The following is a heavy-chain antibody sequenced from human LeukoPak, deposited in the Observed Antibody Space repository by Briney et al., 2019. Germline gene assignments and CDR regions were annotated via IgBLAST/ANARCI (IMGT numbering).Heavy chain of an antibody. Sequence: PGGSLRLSCAASGFTFSSYWMHWVRQAPGKGLVWVSRINSDGSSTNYADSVKSRFTISRDNAKNTLYLQMNSLRAEDTAVYYCASGSYTDAFDIWGQGTMVTVSS. V-gene: IGHV3-74*01. D-gene: IGHD1-26*01. CDR2: INSDGSST. J-gene: IGHJ3*02. CDR3: ASGSYTDAFDI. CDR1: GFTFSSYW.